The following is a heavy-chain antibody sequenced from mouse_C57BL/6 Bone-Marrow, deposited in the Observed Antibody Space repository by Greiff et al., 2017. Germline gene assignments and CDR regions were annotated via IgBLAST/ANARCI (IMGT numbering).Heavy chain of an antibody. CDR2: FDPSDSYP. J-gene: IGHJ2*01. Sequence: QVQLKQPGAELVMPGASVKLSCKASGSTFPSSWMHWVKQRPGQGLAWIGEFDPSDSYPNYNQKFKGKSTLTVDKSSSTAYMQLSSLTSEDSAVYYGARVGERPYYFDYWGQGTTLTVSS. CDR3: ARVGERPYYFDY. V-gene: IGHV1-69*01. CDR1: GSTFPSSW. D-gene: IGHD1-2*01.